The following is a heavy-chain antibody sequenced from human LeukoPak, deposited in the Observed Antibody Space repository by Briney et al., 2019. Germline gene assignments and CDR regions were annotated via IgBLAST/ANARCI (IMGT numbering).Heavy chain of an antibody. CDR2: IIPIFGTA. CDR3: ASLGVVRGVTIDY. Sequence: SVKVSCKASGGTFSSYAISWVRQAPGQGLEWMGGIIPIFGTANYAQKFQGRVTITADKSTSTAYMELGSLRSEDTAVYYCASLGVVRGVTIDYWGQGTLVTVSS. CDR1: GGTFSSYA. J-gene: IGHJ4*02. D-gene: IGHD3-10*01. V-gene: IGHV1-69*06.